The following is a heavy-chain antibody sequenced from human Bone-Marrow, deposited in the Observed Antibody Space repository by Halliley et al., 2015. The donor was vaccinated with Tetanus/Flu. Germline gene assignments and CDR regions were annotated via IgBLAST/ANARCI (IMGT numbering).Heavy chain of an antibody. CDR3: ARVYYGDEFDY. J-gene: IGHJ4*02. CDR2: IYRGGRT. D-gene: IGHD4-17*01. V-gene: IGHV3-53*01. Sequence: RGVEWVSVIYRGGRTYYADSVKGRFTSSRDNSKNTLYLQMNSLRAEDTAVYYCARVYYGDEFDYWGQGTLVTVSS.